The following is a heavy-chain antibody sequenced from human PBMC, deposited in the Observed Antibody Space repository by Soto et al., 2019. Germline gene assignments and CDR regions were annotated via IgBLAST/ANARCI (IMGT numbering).Heavy chain of an antibody. V-gene: IGHV4-30-4*01. J-gene: IGHJ4*02. D-gene: IGHD3-22*01. CDR1: GGSISSGDYY. CDR3: ARGAAFFDDSSGYYYYFDY. Sequence: SETLSLTCTVSGGSISSGDYYWSWIRQPPGKGLEWIGYIYYSGSTYYNPSLKSRVTISVDTSKNQFSLKLSSVTAADTAVYYCARGAAFFDDSSGYYYYFDYWGQGTLVTASS. CDR2: IYYSGST.